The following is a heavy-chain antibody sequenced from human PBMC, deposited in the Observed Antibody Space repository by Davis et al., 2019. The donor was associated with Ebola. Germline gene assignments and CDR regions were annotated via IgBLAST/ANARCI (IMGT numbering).Heavy chain of an antibody. Sequence: GESLKISCAASGFPFSSYAMSWVRQAPGQGLEWVSAISGSGGSTYYADSVKGRFTISRDNSKNTLYLQMNSLTAEDTAVYYCARWGIYCSGGSRYDVGGMDVWGQGTTVTVSS. V-gene: IGHV3-23*01. CDR3: ARWGIYCSGGSRYDVGGMDV. D-gene: IGHD2-15*01. CDR1: GFPFSSYA. J-gene: IGHJ6*02. CDR2: ISGSGGST.